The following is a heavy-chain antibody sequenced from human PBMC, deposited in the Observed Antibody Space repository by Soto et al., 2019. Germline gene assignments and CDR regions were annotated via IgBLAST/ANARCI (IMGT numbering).Heavy chain of an antibody. CDR3: ARDDPPIAWDYYYGMDV. CDR2: ISSSSSTI. Sequence: GGSLRLSCAASGFTFSSYSMNWVRQAPGKGLEWVSYISSSSSTIYYADSVKGRFTISRDNAKNSLYLQMNSLRDEDTAVYYCARDDPPIAWDYYYGMDVWGQGTTVTVSS. CDR1: GFTFSSYS. J-gene: IGHJ6*02. D-gene: IGHD3-3*02. V-gene: IGHV3-48*02.